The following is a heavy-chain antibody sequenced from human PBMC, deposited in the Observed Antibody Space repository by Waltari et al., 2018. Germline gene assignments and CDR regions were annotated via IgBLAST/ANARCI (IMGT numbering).Heavy chain of an antibody. CDR1: GWPFSGYY. Sequence: QVQLQQWGAGLLQPSETLSLTYAVYGWPFSGYYWSWIRQPPGKGLEWIGEINHRGSTNYNPSLKSRVTISVDTSKNQFSLKLSSVTAADTAVYYCARSTPATAIGNWGQGTLVTVSS. CDR3: ARSTPATAIGN. D-gene: IGHD2-2*02. V-gene: IGHV4-34*01. J-gene: IGHJ4*02. CDR2: INHRGST.